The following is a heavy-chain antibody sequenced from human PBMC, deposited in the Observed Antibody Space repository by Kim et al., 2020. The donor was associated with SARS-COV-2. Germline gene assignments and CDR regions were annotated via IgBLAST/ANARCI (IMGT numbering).Heavy chain of an antibody. Sequence: AQGFTGRFVFSLDTSVSTAYLQISSLKAEDTAVYYCARGERVRGVHFQHWGQGTLVTVSS. CDR3: ARGERVRGVHFQH. V-gene: IGHV7-4-1*02. J-gene: IGHJ1*01. D-gene: IGHD3-10*01.